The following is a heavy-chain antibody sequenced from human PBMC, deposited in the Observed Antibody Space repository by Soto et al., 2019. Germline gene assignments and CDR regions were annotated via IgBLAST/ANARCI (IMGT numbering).Heavy chain of an antibody. CDR3: ARLTLYYYDSSGYTDV. CDR1: GGSISSGGYY. Sequence: SETLSLTCTVSGGSISSGGYYWSWIRQHPGKGLEWTGYIYYSGSTYYNPSLKSRVTISVDTSKNQFSLKLSSVTAADTAVYYCARLTLYYYDSSGYTDVWGQGTTVTVSS. CDR2: IYYSGST. V-gene: IGHV4-31*03. J-gene: IGHJ6*02. D-gene: IGHD3-22*01.